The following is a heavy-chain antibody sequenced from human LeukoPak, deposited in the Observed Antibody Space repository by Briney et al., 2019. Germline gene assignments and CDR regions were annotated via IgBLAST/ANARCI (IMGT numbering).Heavy chain of an antibody. CDR1: GYTFTGYY. V-gene: IGHV1-2*02. J-gene: IGHJ6*03. Sequence: ASVKVSCKASGYTFTGYYMHWVRQAPGQGLEWMGWINPNSGGTNYATKFQGRVNMTRDTSSSAAYMELSRLRSDDTAVYYCARGGEYYYYMDVWGKGTTVTVSS. D-gene: IGHD3-10*01. CDR2: INPNSGGT. CDR3: ARGGEYYYYMDV.